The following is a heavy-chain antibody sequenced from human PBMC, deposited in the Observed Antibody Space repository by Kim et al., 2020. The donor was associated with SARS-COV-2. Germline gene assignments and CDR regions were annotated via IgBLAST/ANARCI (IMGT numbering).Heavy chain of an antibody. CDR2: INHSGST. CDR3: ARAPSLRSWRREGWNWFDP. V-gene: IGHV4-34*01. J-gene: IGHJ5*02. D-gene: IGHD3-3*01. Sequence: SETLSLTCAVYGGSFSGYYWSWIRQPPGKGLEWIGEINHSGSTNYNPSLKSRVTISVDTSKNQFSLKLSSVTAADTAVYYCARAPSLRSWRREGWNWFDPWGQGTLVTVSS. CDR1: GGSFSGYY.